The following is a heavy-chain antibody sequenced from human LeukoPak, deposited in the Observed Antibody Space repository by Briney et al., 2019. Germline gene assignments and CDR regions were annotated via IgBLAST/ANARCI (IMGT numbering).Heavy chain of an antibody. V-gene: IGHV3-21*01. Sequence: GGSLRLSCAASGFTFSSYSMNWVRQAPGKGLEWVSSISSSSSYIYYADSVKGRFTISRDNAKNSLYLQMNSLRAEDTAVYYCATYSSLNRREFQFWGQGTLLTVSS. CDR2: ISSSSSYI. CDR3: ATYSSLNRREFQF. D-gene: IGHD3-22*01. J-gene: IGHJ1*01. CDR1: GFTFSSYS.